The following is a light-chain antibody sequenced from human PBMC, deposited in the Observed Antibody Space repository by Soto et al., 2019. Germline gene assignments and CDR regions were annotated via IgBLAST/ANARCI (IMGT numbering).Light chain of an antibody. J-gene: IGKJ3*01. CDR2: AAS. V-gene: IGKV1-39*01. CDR3: QQSYSTPAT. Sequence: DIQMTQSPSSLSASVGDRVTITCRAGQSISSYLNWYQQKPGKAPKLLIYAASSFQSGVPSRFSGSGSGTDFTLTISSLQPEDFATYYCQQSYSTPATFGPGTKVDIK. CDR1: QSISSY.